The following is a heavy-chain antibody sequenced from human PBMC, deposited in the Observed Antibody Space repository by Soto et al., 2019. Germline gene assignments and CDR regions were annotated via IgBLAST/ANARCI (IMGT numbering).Heavy chain of an antibody. CDR1: GYTFTSYS. J-gene: IGHJ5*02. Sequence: QVQLVQSGAEVKKPGASVKVSCKTSGYTFTSYSISWVRQAPGQGLEWMGWINVYNGNTKYAQNLQGRVTMTTGTSTSTGYMELRSLRSDDTAVYYCARDLAVGWFDPWGQGTLVTVSS. D-gene: IGHD2-2*01. CDR2: INVYNGNT. V-gene: IGHV1-18*01. CDR3: ARDLAVGWFDP.